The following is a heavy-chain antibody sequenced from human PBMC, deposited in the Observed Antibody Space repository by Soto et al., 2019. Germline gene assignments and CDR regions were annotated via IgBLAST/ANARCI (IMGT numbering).Heavy chain of an antibody. CDR1: GGPFSGYS. Sequence: SQTLSLTCGVYGGPFSGYSWSWIRQPPGKRLEWIGEISHSGSTNYNPSLKSRVAMSVDTSKNHFSLNLSSVTAADTAVYYCARVVSCSGGTCLAPWGQGTLVTVSS. D-gene: IGHD2-15*01. CDR2: ISHSGST. CDR3: ARVVSCSGGTCLAP. J-gene: IGHJ5*02. V-gene: IGHV4-34*01.